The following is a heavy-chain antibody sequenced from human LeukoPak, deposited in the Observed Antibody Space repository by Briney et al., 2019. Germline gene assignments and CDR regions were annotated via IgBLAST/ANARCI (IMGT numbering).Heavy chain of an antibody. CDR3: AKKGRSSCYTHIDS. CDR1: GGSISSYY. Sequence: PSETLSLTCTVSGGSISSYYWSWIRQPPGKGLEWIGYIYYSGSTNYNPSLKSRVTISVGTSKNQFSLKLSSVTAADTAVYYCAKKGRSSCYTHIDSWGQGTLVTVSS. V-gene: IGHV4-59*08. D-gene: IGHD2-2*02. J-gene: IGHJ4*02. CDR2: IYYSGST.